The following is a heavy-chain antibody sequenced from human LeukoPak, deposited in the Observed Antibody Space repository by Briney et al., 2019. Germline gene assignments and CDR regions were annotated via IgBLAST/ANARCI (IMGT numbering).Heavy chain of an antibody. Sequence: PSETLSLTCTVSGGSISSGDYYWSWIRQPPGKGLEWIGYIYYSGSTYYNPSLKSRVTISVDTSKNQFSLKLSSVTAADTAVYYCARDGDYGPYFDYWGQGTLVTVSS. CDR2: IYYSGST. J-gene: IGHJ4*02. V-gene: IGHV4-30-4*01. CDR3: ARDGDYGPYFDY. D-gene: IGHD4-17*01. CDR1: GGSISSGDYY.